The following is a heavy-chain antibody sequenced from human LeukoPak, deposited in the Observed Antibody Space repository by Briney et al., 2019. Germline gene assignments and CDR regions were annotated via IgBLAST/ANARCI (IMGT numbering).Heavy chain of an antibody. CDR2: TYYRSKWYN. CDR1: GDSVSSNSAT. CDR3: VRGLGHAFHI. J-gene: IGHJ3*02. V-gene: IGHV6-1*01. Sequence: SQTLSLTCAISGDSVSSNSATWSWIRQSPSRGLEWLGRTYYRSKWYNDDAVSVKSRITINPDTPKNQFSLQLNSETPEDTAVYYCVRGLGHAFHIWGQGTMVTVSS. D-gene: IGHD5/OR15-5a*01.